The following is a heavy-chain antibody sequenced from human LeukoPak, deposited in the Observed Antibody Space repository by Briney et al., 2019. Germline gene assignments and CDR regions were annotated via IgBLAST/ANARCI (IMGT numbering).Heavy chain of an antibody. CDR1: GFTFSSFA. J-gene: IGHJ5*02. Sequence: GGSLRLSCAASGFTFSSFAMSWVRQAPGKGLEWVSGISGRDGSTYYADSVKGRFTISRDNAKNTLYLQMNSLRAEDTAIYYCAREGSYLNTGGSYYLHWFDPWGQGTLVTVSS. V-gene: IGHV3-23*01. CDR3: AREGSYLNTGGSYYLHWFDP. D-gene: IGHD2-8*02. CDR2: ISGRDGST.